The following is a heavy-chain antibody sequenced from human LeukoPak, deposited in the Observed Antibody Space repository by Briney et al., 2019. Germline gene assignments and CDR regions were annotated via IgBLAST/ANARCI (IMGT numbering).Heavy chain of an antibody. J-gene: IGHJ6*04. D-gene: IGHD4-23*01. V-gene: IGHV3-23*01. CDR2: ISGSGGST. CDR3: ARGGATVVTQHLDV. CDR1: GFTFSSYA. Sequence: GGSLRLSCAASGFTFSSYAMSWVRQAPGKGLEWVSAISGSGGSTYYADSVKGRFTISRDNSKNTLYLQMNSLRAEDTAVYYCARGGATVVTQHLDVWGKGTTVTVPS.